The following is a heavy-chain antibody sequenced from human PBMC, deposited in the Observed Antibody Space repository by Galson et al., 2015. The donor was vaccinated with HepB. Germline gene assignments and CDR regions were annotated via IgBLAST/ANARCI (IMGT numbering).Heavy chain of an antibody. Sequence: SVKVSCKASGYTFTSYGISWVRQAPGQGLEWMGWISAYNGNTNYAQKLQGRVTMTTDTSTSTAYMELRSLRSDDTAVYYCARGFTIFGVAKYYFDYWGQGTLVTVSS. D-gene: IGHD3-3*01. J-gene: IGHJ4*02. V-gene: IGHV1-18*04. CDR3: ARGFTIFGVAKYYFDY. CDR2: ISAYNGNT. CDR1: GYTFTSYG.